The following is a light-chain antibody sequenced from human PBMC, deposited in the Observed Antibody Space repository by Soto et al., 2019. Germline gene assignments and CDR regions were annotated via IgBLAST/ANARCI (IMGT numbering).Light chain of an antibody. Sequence: EIVLTQSPATLSLSPGERATLSCRASQSISTNNLAWYQQRPGQAPRLLVYGASSRATGIPVRFSGSASGTEFTLTISSLQSEDFTVYYCQQYNKWPLTFGQGTKVDIK. J-gene: IGKJ1*01. CDR3: QQYNKWPLT. CDR2: GAS. V-gene: IGKV3-15*01. CDR1: QSISTN.